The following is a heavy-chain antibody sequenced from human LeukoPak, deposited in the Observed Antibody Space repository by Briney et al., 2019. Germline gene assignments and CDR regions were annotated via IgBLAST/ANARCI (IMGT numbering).Heavy chain of an antibody. D-gene: IGHD3-9*01. J-gene: IGHJ3*02. CDR1: GYTFTGYY. Sequence: ASEKVSCKASGYTFTGYYMHWVRQAPGQGLEWMGWINPNSGGTNYAQKFQGRVTMTRDTSISTAYMELSRLRSEDTAVYYCARGGLRYFDWLSRPLGAFDIWGQGTMVTVSS. CDR3: ARGGLRYFDWLSRPLGAFDI. CDR2: INPNSGGT. V-gene: IGHV1-2*02.